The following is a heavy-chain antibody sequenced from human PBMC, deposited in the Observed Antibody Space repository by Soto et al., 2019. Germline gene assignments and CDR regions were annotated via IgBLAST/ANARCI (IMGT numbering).Heavy chain of an antibody. CDR3: ARDFDSDSSGYYYVRYFDY. CDR1: GGSVSSGSDY. D-gene: IGHD3-22*01. Sequence: SVTLSLTCTVAGGSVSSGSDYWSWIQKPPGKGLEWIGYIYKSGSTNYNPSLKSRVTISADTSRNQFSLRLSSVTAADTAVYYCARDFDSDSSGYYYVRYFDYWGQGTLVTVSS. J-gene: IGHJ4*02. CDR2: IYKSGST. V-gene: IGHV4-61*01.